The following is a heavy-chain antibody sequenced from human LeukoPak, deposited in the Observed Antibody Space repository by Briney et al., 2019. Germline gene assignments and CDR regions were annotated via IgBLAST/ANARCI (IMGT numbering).Heavy chain of an antibody. CDR1: GISFNNYW. D-gene: IGHD3-10*01. Sequence: GGSLRLTCTASGISFNNYWVHWVRQVPGKGLEWVSAISGSGGSTYYADSVKGRFTISRDNSKNTLYLQMNSLRAEDTAVYYCATYYGSGSYFDYWGQGTLVTVSS. CDR3: ATYYGSGSYFDY. V-gene: IGHV3-23*01. J-gene: IGHJ4*02. CDR2: ISGSGGST.